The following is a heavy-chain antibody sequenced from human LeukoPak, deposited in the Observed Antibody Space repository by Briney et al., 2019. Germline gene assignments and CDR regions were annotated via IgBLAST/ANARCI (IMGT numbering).Heavy chain of an antibody. CDR2: TYYSGST. CDR1: GGSISSSKYY. V-gene: IGHV4-39*01. CDR3: ARHVGSGSYFHY. Sequence: TSETLSLTCTVSGGSISSSKYYWGWIRQPPGKGLEWIGSTYYSGSTYYNPSLKSRVTISVDTSKNQFSLKLSSVTAADTAVYYCARHVGSGSYFHYWGQGTLVTVSS. J-gene: IGHJ4*01. D-gene: IGHD1-26*01.